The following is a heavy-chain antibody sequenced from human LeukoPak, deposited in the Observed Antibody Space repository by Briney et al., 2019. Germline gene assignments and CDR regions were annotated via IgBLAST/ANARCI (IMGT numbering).Heavy chain of an antibody. Sequence: GGSLRLSCAASGFTFSSYGMTWVRQAPGKGLEWVSAISGSAGSTYYADSVKGRFTISRDNSKNTLYLQMNSLRAEDTAVYYCARGSRYSSGWYDAFDIWGQGTMVTVSS. D-gene: IGHD6-19*01. V-gene: IGHV3-23*01. J-gene: IGHJ3*02. CDR3: ARGSRYSSGWYDAFDI. CDR2: ISGSAGST. CDR1: GFTFSSYG.